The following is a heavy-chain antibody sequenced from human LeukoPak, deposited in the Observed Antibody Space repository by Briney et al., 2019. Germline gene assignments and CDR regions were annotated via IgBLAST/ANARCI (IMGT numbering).Heavy chain of an antibody. J-gene: IGHJ3*02. CDR1: GFTFSSYS. Sequence: PGGSLRLSCAASGFTFSSYSMNWVRQAPGKGLEWVSSISSSTNYIYYADSVKGRFTISRDNAKNSLYLQMDSLRAEDTAVYYCARGRQGVRDAFDIWGQGTMVTVSS. CDR2: ISSSTNYI. V-gene: IGHV3-21*01. CDR3: ARGRQGVRDAFDI. D-gene: IGHD3-16*01.